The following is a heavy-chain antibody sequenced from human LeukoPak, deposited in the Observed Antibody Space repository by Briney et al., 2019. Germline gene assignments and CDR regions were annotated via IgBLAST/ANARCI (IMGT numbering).Heavy chain of an antibody. CDR2: IIPILGIA. D-gene: IGHD3-22*01. J-gene: IGHJ4*02. CDR1: GGTFSSYA. CDR3: ARGSGYDFDY. Sequence: SVKVSCKASGGTFSSYAIGWVRQAPGQGLEWMGRIIPILGIANYAQKFQGRVTITADKSTSTAYMELSSLRSEDTAVYYCARGSGYDFDYWGQGTLVTVSS. V-gene: IGHV1-69*04.